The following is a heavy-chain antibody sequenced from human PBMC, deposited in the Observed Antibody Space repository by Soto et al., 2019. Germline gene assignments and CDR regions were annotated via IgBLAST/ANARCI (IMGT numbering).Heavy chain of an antibody. J-gene: IGHJ6*02. CDR1: GFTFSDYA. Sequence: GGSLRLSCAVSGFTFSDYAMTWVRQAPGKGLEWVSTTRSNGEYTYYGDSAKGRFTASRDNSKNTLYLEMSSVRAEDTAVYYCAKDSRNVAVSAARVYGMDVWGQGTTVTVSS. CDR2: TRSNGEYT. CDR3: AKDSRNVAVSAARVYGMDV. D-gene: IGHD2-2*01. V-gene: IGHV3-23*01.